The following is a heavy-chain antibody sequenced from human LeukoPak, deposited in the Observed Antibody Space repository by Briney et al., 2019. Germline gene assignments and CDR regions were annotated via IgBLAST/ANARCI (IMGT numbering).Heavy chain of an antibody. J-gene: IGHJ4*02. CDR1: GFTCSSYE. CDR3: AKDYGDNPFDY. CDR2: ISSSGGTI. D-gene: IGHD4-23*01. Sequence: GGSLRLSCAASGFTCSSYEMNWVRQAPGKGLEWVSYISSSGGTIYYAASVKGRFTISRDNSIHTLYLQMNNLRAEDTAFYYCAKDYGDNPFDYWGQGTLVTVSS. V-gene: IGHV3-48*03.